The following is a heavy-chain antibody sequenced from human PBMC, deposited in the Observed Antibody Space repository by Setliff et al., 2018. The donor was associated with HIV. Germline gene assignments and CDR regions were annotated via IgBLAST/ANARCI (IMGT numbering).Heavy chain of an antibody. J-gene: IGHJ6*03. CDR1: GYTFDGHY. D-gene: IGHD5-18*01. Sequence: ASVKVSCKTSGYTFDGHYLHWVRQTPGQGLEWMGRISPNNFNTQYAKNFQGRVTMTWDTSTSTGYMEVYRLRSDDTAVYYCARDPRSGYDSDTAMVTVYYYYMDVWGKGTTVTVSS. CDR3: ARDPRSGYDSDTAMVTVYYYYMDV. CDR2: ISPNNFNT. V-gene: IGHV1-2*06.